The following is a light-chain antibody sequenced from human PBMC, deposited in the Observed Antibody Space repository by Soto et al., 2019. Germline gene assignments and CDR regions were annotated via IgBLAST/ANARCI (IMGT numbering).Light chain of an antibody. CDR1: QSVGTN. Sequence: EILITQSPATLSVSPGERATLSCRASQSVGTNLVWYQHKPGQAPRPLIYGASIRANGIPARFSASGSGTEFTLTISSLQSEDSAVYFCQQYYYWHPYTFGQGTKVDIK. V-gene: IGKV3-15*01. CDR2: GAS. J-gene: IGKJ2*01. CDR3: QQYYYWHPYT.